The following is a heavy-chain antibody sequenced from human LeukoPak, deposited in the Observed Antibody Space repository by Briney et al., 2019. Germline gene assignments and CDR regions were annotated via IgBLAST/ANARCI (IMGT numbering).Heavy chain of an antibody. CDR1: GGSISSYY. J-gene: IGHJ5*01. V-gene: IGHV4-4*07. Sequence: PSETLSLTCTVSGGSISSYYWSWIRQPAGKGLEWIGRIYTSGSTNYNPSLKSRVTISVDKSKNQFSLKLSSVTAADTAVYYCARGRDGTGYSLDWSDSWGQGTLVTVSS. CDR3: ARGRDGTGYSLDWSDS. CDR2: IYTSGST. D-gene: IGHD3-22*01.